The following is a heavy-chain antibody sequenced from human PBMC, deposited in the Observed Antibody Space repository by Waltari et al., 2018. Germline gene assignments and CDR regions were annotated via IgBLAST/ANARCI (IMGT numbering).Heavy chain of an antibody. V-gene: IGHV1-2*06. Sequence: QVQLVQSGAEVKKPGASVKVSCKASGYTFTGYYMHWVRQAPGQGLEWMGRNNPNSGGKKDAQKFQCRVTMTRDTSISKAYMERSRLRSDDTAVYYCASTRTSDAGDIWGQGTMVTVSS. J-gene: IGHJ3*02. CDR2: NNPNSGGK. CDR1: GYTFTGYY. CDR3: ASTRTSDAGDI.